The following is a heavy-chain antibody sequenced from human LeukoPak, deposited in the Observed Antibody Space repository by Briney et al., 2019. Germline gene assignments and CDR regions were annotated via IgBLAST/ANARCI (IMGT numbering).Heavy chain of an antibody. J-gene: IGHJ4*02. CDR1: GFTFSNAW. Sequence: PGGSLRLSCAASGFTFSNAWMSWVRQAPGKGLEWVGRIKSKTDGGTTDYAAPVKGRFTISRDDSKNTLYLQMNSLKTEDTAVYYCTTRPHHTAMVIDFDYWGQGTLVTVSS. V-gene: IGHV3-15*01. CDR2: IKSKTDGGTT. CDR3: TTRPHHTAMVIDFDY. D-gene: IGHD5-18*01.